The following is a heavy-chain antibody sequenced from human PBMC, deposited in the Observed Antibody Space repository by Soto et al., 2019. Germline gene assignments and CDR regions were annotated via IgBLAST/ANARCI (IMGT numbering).Heavy chain of an antibody. CDR2: IIPIFGTA. J-gene: IGHJ4*02. CDR3: ASLYCSGGSCYPPFDY. V-gene: IGHV1-69*13. D-gene: IGHD2-15*01. Sequence: SVKVSCKASGGTFSSYAISWVRQAPGQGLEWMGGIIPIFGTANYAQKFQGRVTITADESTSTAHMELSSLRSEDTAVYYCASLYCSGGSCYPPFDYWGQGTLVTVS. CDR1: GGTFSSYA.